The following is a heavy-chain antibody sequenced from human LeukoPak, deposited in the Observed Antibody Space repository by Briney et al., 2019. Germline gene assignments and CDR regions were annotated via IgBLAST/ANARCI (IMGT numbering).Heavy chain of an antibody. J-gene: IGHJ5*02. V-gene: IGHV1-46*01. CDR1: GYTFTSYG. CDR3: ARDNSVGDIAWWFDP. Sequence: EASVKVSCKASGYTFTSYGISWVRQAPGQGLEWVGLINPTGTATIYAEKFQGRVTLTRDRSTTTDYMELRSLKSEDTAVYYCARDNSVGDIAWWFDPWGQGTPVTVSS. D-gene: IGHD1-26*01. CDR2: INPTGTAT.